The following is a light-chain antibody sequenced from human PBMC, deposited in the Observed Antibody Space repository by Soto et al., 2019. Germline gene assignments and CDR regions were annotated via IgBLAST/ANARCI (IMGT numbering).Light chain of an antibody. CDR3: QAWDSITYVV. CDR1: NLGSKY. CDR2: QDK. J-gene: IGLJ2*01. Sequence: SYELTQPPSVSVSPGQTATITCSGDNLGSKYVCWYQQRPGQSPVLVMYQDKYRPSGIPDRSSGANSGSTATLTITGTQAMDEADYYCQAWDSITYVVFGGGTKLTVL. V-gene: IGLV3-1*01.